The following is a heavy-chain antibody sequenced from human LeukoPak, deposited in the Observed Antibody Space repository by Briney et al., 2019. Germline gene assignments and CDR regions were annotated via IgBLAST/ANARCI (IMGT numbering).Heavy chain of an antibody. CDR1: GFTFSSYA. CDR3: AKRGGSGWSPYYFDY. V-gene: IGHV3-23*01. J-gene: IGHJ4*02. CDR2: ISGSGGST. Sequence: GGSLRLSCAASGFTFSSYAMSWVRQAPGKGLEWVSAISGSGGSTYYADSVKGRFTISRDNSKNTLYLQMNSLRAEDTAVYYCAKRGGSGWSPYYFDYWGQGTLVTVSS. D-gene: IGHD6-19*01.